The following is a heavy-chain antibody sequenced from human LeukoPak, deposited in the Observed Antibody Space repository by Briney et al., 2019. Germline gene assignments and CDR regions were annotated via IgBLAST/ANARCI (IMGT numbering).Heavy chain of an antibody. J-gene: IGHJ5*02. Sequence: SVKVSCKASGGTFSSYAISWVRQAPGQGLEWMGRIIPIFGIANYAQKFQGRVTITADKSTSTAYMELSSLRSEDTAVYYCARSRRDKGVLGAVVPAAPFDPWGQGTLVTVSS. D-gene: IGHD2-2*01. CDR2: IIPIFGIA. CDR1: GGTFSSYA. CDR3: ARSRRDKGVLGAVVPAAPFDP. V-gene: IGHV1-69*04.